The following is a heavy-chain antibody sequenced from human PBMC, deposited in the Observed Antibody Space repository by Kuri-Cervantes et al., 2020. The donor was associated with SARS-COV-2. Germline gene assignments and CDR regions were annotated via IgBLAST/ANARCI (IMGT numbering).Heavy chain of an antibody. D-gene: IGHD2-2*01. CDR2: ISYIGST. CDR3: ARDCGSSTSCYALDP. V-gene: IGHV4-30-4*08. CDR1: GGSIRSGQYY. J-gene: IGHJ5*02. Sequence: SETLSLTCTVSGGSIRSGQYYWSWVRQPPGKGLEWIGYISYIGSTFYHPSLKSRVTISSDTSKNQFSLKLSSVTAADTAVYYCARDCGSSTSCYALDPWGQGTLVTVSS.